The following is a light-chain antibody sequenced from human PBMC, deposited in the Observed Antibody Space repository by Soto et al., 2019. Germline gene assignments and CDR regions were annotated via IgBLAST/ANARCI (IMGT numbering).Light chain of an antibody. CDR2: EVT. CDR1: GSDIGANNL. J-gene: IGLJ2*01. CDR3: CSYAGSRTFT. V-gene: IGLV2-23*02. Sequence: QSVLTQPASVSGSPGQSITISCVGGGSDIGANNLVSWYQQHPGTVPRLLIFEVTKRPTGISSRFSGSKSGNTASLTISGLRAEDEADYHCCSYAGSRTFTFGGGTQLTVL.